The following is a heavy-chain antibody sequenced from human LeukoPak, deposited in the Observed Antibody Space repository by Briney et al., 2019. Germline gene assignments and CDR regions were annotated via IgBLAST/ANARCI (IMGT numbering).Heavy chain of an antibody. CDR3: AREGGGSAFDI. D-gene: IGHD3-16*01. Sequence: GGSLRLSCAASGFTFSSYDMHWVRQATGKGLEWVSAIGTAGDPYYPGSVKGRFTISRENDKNSLYLQMNSMRAGDTAVYYCAREGGGSAFDIWGQGTMVTVSS. V-gene: IGHV3-13*05. J-gene: IGHJ3*02. CDR1: GFTFSSYD. CDR2: IGTAGDP.